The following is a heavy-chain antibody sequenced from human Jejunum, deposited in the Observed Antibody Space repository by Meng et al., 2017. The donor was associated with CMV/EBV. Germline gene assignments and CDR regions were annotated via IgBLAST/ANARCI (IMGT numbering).Heavy chain of an antibody. J-gene: IGHJ4*02. Sequence: GPRLVNPSDVLPPTCTVSGGSINNYYWSWIRQSAEKGLEWIGRFYSSDTYNYHPSLNSRVTMSLDTSKNQFSLNLRSVTAADTAIYYCARGPGASTREGFDYWGLGTLVTVSS. CDR2: FYSSDTY. V-gene: IGHV4-4*07. CDR1: GGSINNYY. CDR3: ARGPGASTREGFDY. D-gene: IGHD1-26*01.